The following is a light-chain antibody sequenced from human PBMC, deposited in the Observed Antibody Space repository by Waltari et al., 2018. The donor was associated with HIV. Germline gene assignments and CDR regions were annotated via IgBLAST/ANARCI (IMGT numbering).Light chain of an antibody. Sequence: EVLMMQSPATLSVSLGIRVTLSCRANQSLGNNVAWYQQRPGQAPRLLVYEASTRAPDIPTRFTGSGSGTKFTLTITSLQSEDFGVYFCQQYSDWPLTFGGGTKVEI. CDR1: QSLGNN. CDR2: EAS. J-gene: IGKJ4*01. V-gene: IGKV3-15*01. CDR3: QQYSDWPLT.